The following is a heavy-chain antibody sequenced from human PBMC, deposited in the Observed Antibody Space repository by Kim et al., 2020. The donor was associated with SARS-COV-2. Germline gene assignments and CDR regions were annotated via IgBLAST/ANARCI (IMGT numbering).Heavy chain of an antibody. D-gene: IGHD3-9*01. CDR2: ISSSSSTI. CDR3: ARDQGDFDWLFRTHYYYGMNV. CDR1: GFTFSSYS. Sequence: GGSLRLSCAASGFTFSSYSMNWVRQAPGKGLEWVSYISSSSSTIYYADSVKGRFTISRDNAKNSLYLQMNSLRDEDTAVYYCARDQGDFDWLFRTHYYYGMNVWTQETTVTVSS. V-gene: IGHV3-48*02. J-gene: IGHJ6*02.